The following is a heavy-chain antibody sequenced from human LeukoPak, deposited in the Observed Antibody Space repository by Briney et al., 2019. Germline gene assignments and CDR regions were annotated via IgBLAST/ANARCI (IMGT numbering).Heavy chain of an antibody. Sequence: SETLSLTCTFSGDSISSYYWSWIRQPPGKGLEGMGYINYSGSTNYNPSLKSRVTISVDTSKNQFSLKLNSVTAADTAVYYCASRSSSWSFDYWGQGTLVTVSS. D-gene: IGHD6-13*01. CDR1: GDSISSYY. CDR3: ASRSSSWSFDY. CDR2: INYSGST. V-gene: IGHV4-59*01. J-gene: IGHJ4*02.